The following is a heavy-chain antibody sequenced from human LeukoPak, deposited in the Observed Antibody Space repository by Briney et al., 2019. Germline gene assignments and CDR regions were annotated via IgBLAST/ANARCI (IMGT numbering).Heavy chain of an antibody. D-gene: IGHD3-16*01. V-gene: IGHV3-7*03. CDR1: GVTFSNYW. Sequence: XGSLRLSCEASGVTFSNYWMSWVRQAPGMGPEWLANIKQDGTEKFYMASVRGRFIISRDNAKSSLYLQMNSLRVEDTAVYYCARDCGGGAPCFDSWGQGTLVTVSS. J-gene: IGHJ4*02. CDR3: ARDCGGGAPCFDS. CDR2: IKQDGTEK.